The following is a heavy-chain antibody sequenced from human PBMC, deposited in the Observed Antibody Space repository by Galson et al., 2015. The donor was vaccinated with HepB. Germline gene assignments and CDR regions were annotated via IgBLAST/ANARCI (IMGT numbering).Heavy chain of an antibody. V-gene: IGHV4-31*03. CDR3: ARDHEAYYYESSGWPWFDP. Sequence: TLSLTCTFSGGPISSGGSYWSWIRQHPGKGLEWIGYIYYSGSTYYNPSLKSRVAISVDTSKNQFSLKLNSVTAADTAVYYCARDHEAYYYESSGWPWFDPWGQGILVTVSS. D-gene: IGHD3-22*01. CDR2: IYYSGST. CDR1: GGPISSGGSY. J-gene: IGHJ5*02.